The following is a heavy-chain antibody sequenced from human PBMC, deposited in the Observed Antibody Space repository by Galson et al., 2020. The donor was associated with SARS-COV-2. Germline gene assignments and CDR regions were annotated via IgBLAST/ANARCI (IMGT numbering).Heavy chain of an antibody. Sequence: GGSLRLSCAASGFTFSNYAMTWVRQAPGKGLEWVSDIDNGGGATYYADSVRGRFTISRDNSKNTLYLQMNSLRAEDTAVYYCAKATRTSWATFDSWGQGILVTVSS. V-gene: IGHV3-23*01. CDR2: IDNGGGAT. D-gene: IGHD7-27*01. J-gene: IGHJ4*02. CDR3: AKATRTSWATFDS. CDR1: GFTFSNYA.